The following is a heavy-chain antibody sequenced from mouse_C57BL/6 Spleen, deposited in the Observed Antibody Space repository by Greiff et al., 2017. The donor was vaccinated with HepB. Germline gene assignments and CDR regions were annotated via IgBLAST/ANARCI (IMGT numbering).Heavy chain of an antibody. Sequence: EVKLMESGAELVRPGASVKLSCTASGFNIKDYYMHWVKQRPEQGLEWIGRIDPEDGDTEYAPKFQGKATMTADTSSNTAYLQLSSLTSEDTAVYYCTYGSRGGYYAMDYWGQGTSVTVSS. CDR3: TYGSRGGYYAMDY. CDR1: GFNIKDYY. V-gene: IGHV14-1*01. CDR2: IDPEDGDT. D-gene: IGHD1-1*01. J-gene: IGHJ4*01.